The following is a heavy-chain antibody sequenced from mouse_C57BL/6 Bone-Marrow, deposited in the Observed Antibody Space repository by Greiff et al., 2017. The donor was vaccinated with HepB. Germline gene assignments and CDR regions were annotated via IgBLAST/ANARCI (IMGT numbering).Heavy chain of an antibody. J-gene: IGHJ2*01. CDR2: ISNGGGST. CDR1: GFTFSDYY. Sequence: EVKLMESGGGLVQPGGSLKLSCAASGFTFSDYYMYWVRQTPEKRLEWVAYISNGGGSTYYPDTVKGRFTISRDNAKNTLYLQMSRLKSEDTAMYYCERLGFDDWGQGTTLTVSS. CDR3: ERLGFDD. V-gene: IGHV5-12*01.